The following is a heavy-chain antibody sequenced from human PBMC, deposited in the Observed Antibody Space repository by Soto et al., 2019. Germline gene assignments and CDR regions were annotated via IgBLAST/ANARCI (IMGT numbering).Heavy chain of an antibody. V-gene: IGHV3-23*01. J-gene: IGHJ4*02. CDR2: ISGSVGST. D-gene: IGHD3-16*01. CDR3: AKGGQMSY. Sequence: EVQLLESGGGLVQPGGSLRLSCAASGFTFNGYAMTWVRQAPGKGLEWVSSISGSVGSTYYADSVKGRFTISRDNSRSTLYLQMISLRAEDTALYYCAKGGQMSYWGQGTLVTVSS. CDR1: GFTFNGYA.